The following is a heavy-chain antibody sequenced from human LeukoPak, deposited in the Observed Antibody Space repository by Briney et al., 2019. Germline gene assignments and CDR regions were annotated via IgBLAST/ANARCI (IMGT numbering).Heavy chain of an antibody. V-gene: IGHV3-30*02. J-gene: IGHJ4*02. CDR2: IRYDGSNK. Sequence: PGGSLRLSCAASGFTFSSYGMHWVRQAPGKGLEWVAFIRYDGSNKYYADSVKGRFTISRDNSKNTLYLQMNSLRAEDTAVYYCAKAGASRSHIVVVPAAIARDYFDYWGQGTLVTVSS. D-gene: IGHD2-2*02. CDR1: GFTFSSYG. CDR3: AKAGASRSHIVVVPAAIARDYFDY.